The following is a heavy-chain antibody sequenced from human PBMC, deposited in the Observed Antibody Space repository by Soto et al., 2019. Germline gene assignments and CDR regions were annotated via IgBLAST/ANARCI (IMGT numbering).Heavy chain of an antibody. V-gene: IGHV3-30-3*01. CDR3: ARDMYSSDYFVKWFEP. Sequence: QVRLVESGGGVVQPGRSLRLSCTASGFSFSSYAMYWFRQPPGKGLEWVAVISHDGINKHYADSVKGRVTVSRDKSNHSLDLQLNSLRGEDRAMYYCARDMYSSDYFVKWFEPWGQGTLVTVSS. D-gene: IGHD6-19*01. J-gene: IGHJ5*02. CDR1: GFSFSSYA. CDR2: ISHDGINK.